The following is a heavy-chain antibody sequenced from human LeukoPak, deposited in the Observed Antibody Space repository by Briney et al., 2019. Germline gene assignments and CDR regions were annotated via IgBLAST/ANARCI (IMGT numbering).Heavy chain of an antibody. Sequence: GGSLRLSCAASGFTFSSYWMSWVRQAPGKGLEWVANIKQDGSEKYYVDSVKGRFAISRDNAKNSLYLQMNSLRAEDTVVYYCAREYNVLGDIVVVPAFDYWGQGTLVTVSS. D-gene: IGHD2-2*01. CDR2: IKQDGSEK. CDR1: GFTFSSYW. J-gene: IGHJ4*02. V-gene: IGHV3-7*01. CDR3: AREYNVLGDIVVVPAFDY.